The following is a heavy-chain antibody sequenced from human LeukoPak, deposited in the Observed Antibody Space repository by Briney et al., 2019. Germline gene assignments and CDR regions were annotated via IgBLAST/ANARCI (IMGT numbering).Heavy chain of an antibody. D-gene: IGHD3-22*01. J-gene: IGHJ5*02. Sequence: GGSLRLSCAASGFAFSNYWMHWVRQAPGKGLVWVSRINSDGINTSYADSVKGRFTISRDNAKNTLNLQMNSLRAEDTAVYYCARDLGQYYDTSDNWFDPWGQGTLVTVSS. V-gene: IGHV3-74*01. CDR3: ARDLGQYYDTSDNWFDP. CDR1: GFAFSNYW. CDR2: INSDGINT.